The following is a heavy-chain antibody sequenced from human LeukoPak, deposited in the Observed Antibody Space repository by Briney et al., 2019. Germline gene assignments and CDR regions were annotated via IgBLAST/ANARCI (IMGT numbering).Heavy chain of an antibody. J-gene: IGHJ3*02. CDR1: GFXFSRFW. CDR3: ARDVEGGTFDI. CDR2: IDQSGGRN. D-gene: IGHD3-16*01. V-gene: IGHV3-7*05. Sequence: GGSLRLSCAASGFXFSRFWINWVRQAPGRGQEWVADIDQSGGRNNYVDSVKGRFTISRDNAKNSLFLEMSSLRADDTAVYFCARDVEGGTFDIWGQGTTVTVSS.